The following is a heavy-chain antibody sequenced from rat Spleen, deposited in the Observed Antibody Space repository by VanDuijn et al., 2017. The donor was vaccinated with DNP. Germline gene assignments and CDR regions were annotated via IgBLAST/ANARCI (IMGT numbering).Heavy chain of an antibody. V-gene: IGHV5-31*01. Sequence: EVQLVESGGDLVQPGRSLKLSCVASGFTFSNYWMTWIRQVPGRGLEWVASITSSGGSIYYPDSVKGRFTISRDDAKNTLYLQMDSLRSDDTATYYCARPDYWAQGVMVTVSS. J-gene: IGHJ2*01. CDR3: ARPDY. CDR2: ITSSGGSI. CDR1: GFTFSNYW.